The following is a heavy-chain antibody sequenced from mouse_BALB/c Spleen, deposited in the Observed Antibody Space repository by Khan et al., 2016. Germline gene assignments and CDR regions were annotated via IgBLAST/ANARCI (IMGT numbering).Heavy chain of an antibody. V-gene: IGHV1-80*01. CDR3: ARRAMEY. J-gene: IGHJ4*01. Sequence: QVQLQQSGAELVRPGSSVKISCKASGYAFSSYWMNWVKQRPGQGPEWIGQIYPGDGDTTYNGKFKGKATLTADKSSSTAYMQLSSLTSEDSAVYFCARRAMEYWGQGTSVTVSS. CDR2: IYPGDGDT. CDR1: GYAFSSYW.